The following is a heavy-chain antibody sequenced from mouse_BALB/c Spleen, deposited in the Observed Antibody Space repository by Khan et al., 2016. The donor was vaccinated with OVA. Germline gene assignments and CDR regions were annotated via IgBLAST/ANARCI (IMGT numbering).Heavy chain of an antibody. D-gene: IGHD1-2*01. CDR1: GFTFSSYG. Sequence: EVELVESGGDLVKPGGSLKLSCAASGFTFSSYGMSWVRQTPDKRLEWVATISSGGHYTYFPDSARGRFTISRDNAKNTLYLQMSSLKSEDTAMYYCARTINTAKGDYYAMDYWGQGTSVTVSS. CDR3: ARTINTAKGDYYAMDY. CDR2: ISSGGHYT. J-gene: IGHJ4*01. V-gene: IGHV5-6*01.